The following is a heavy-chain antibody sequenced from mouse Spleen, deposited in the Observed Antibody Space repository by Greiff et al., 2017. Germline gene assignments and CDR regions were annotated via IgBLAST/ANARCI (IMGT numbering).Heavy chain of an antibody. J-gene: IGHJ1*01. D-gene: IGHD1-1*01. Sequence: QVQLKESGPGLVAPSQSLSITCTVSGFSLTNYAVHWVRQSPGKGLEWLGVIWSDGSTDYNAAFISRLSISKDNSKSQVFFKMNSLQADDTAIYYCARKGTTVVSPFDVWGAGTTVTVSS. CDR2: IWSDGST. CDR1: GFSLTNYA. V-gene: IGHV2-4-1*01. CDR3: ARKGTTVVSPFDV.